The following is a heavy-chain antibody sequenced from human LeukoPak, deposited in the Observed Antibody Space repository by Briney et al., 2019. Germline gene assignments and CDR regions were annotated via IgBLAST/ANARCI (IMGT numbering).Heavy chain of an antibody. D-gene: IGHD1-1*01. V-gene: IGHV4-38-2*01. Sequence: SETLSLTCAVSGYSISSGYYWGWLRQPPGKGLQWIGSIFQRGYSYYNPSLKTLDTISVDTSRNQFSLKLSSVTAADTAVYYCAGDKETTGNGRPNWFDPWGQGTLVTVSS. CDR1: GYSISSGYY. J-gene: IGHJ5*02. CDR3: AGDKETTGNGRPNWFDP. CDR2: IFQRGYS.